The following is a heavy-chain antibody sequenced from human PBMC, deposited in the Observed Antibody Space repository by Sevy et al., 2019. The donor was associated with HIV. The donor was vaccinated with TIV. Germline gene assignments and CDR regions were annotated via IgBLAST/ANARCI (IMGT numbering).Heavy chain of an antibody. D-gene: IGHD6-6*01. J-gene: IGHJ3*02. CDR2: IRSSSSYQ. CDR1: GFTFSSHS. Sequence: GGSLRLSCAASGFTFSSHSMNWVRQAPGKGLEWVSSIRSSSSYQYYADSVKGRFTISRDNAKNSLYLQMNSLRAEDTAVYYCARLEYVSTSGAFDIWGQGTMVTVSS. CDR3: ARLEYVSTSGAFDI. V-gene: IGHV3-21*01.